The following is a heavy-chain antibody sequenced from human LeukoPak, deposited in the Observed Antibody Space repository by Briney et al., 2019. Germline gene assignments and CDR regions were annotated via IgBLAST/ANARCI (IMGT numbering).Heavy chain of an antibody. CDR3: ASHMGGIVGASFDP. J-gene: IGHJ5*02. CDR1: GFSIGPFW. D-gene: IGHD1-26*01. Sequence: GGSLRLSCVASGFSIGPFWMTWVRQAPGKGLEWVANIRGDASRLYYVDSVKGRFTISRDNSKNTLYLQMNSLRAEDAAVYYCASHMGGIVGASFDPWGQGTLVTVSS. V-gene: IGHV3-7*03. CDR2: IRGDASRL.